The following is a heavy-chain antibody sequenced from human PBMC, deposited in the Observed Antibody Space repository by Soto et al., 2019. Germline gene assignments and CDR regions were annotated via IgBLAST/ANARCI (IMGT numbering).Heavy chain of an antibody. CDR2: IIPIFGTA. V-gene: IGHV1-69*13. CDR3: EGDSSSYLQPVRFDY. Sequence: SVKVSCKASGGTFSSYAISWVRQAPGQGLEWMGGIIPIFGTANYAQKFQGGATITSDESTSTAYMELISLRSEDTAVYYCEGDSSSYLQPVRFDYWGQGTLVTVSS. J-gene: IGHJ4*02. CDR1: GGTFSSYA. D-gene: IGHD2-15*01.